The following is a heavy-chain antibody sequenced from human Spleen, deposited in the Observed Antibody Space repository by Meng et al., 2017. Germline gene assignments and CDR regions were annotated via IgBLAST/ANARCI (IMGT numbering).Heavy chain of an antibody. CDR3: ARDLGSAAGY. CDR1: GYTFPSTA. Sequence: VRLVECGAGVKRPGASVKVSCNASGYTFPSTAMHWVRQAPGQRLEWMGWIDTGKGNTKYSQKLQGRVTLTRDTSASTVYMDLSSLRSEDTGVYCCARDLGSAAGYWGQGTLVTVSS. CDR2: IDTGKGNT. D-gene: IGHD1-26*01. V-gene: IGHV1-3*04. J-gene: IGHJ4*02.